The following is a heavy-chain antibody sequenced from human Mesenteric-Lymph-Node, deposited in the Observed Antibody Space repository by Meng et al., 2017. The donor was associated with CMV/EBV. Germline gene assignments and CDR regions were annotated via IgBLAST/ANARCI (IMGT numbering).Heavy chain of an antibody. CDR3: ARDRGNDILTGYYWVDF. CDR2: IGTAGDT. D-gene: IGHD3-9*01. V-gene: IGHV3-13*01. CDR1: FTFSSYD. J-gene: IGHJ4*03. Sequence: FTFSSYDMHWVRQATGKGLEWVSAIGTAGDTYYPGSVKGRFTISRDNAKNSLYLQMNSLRAEDTAVYYCARDRGNDILTGYYWVDFWGHGTLVTVSS.